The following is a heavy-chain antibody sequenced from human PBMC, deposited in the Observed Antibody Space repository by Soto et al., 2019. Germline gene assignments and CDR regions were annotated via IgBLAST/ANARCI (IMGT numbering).Heavy chain of an antibody. CDR2: INRSGST. CDR1: GGSFSGYY. J-gene: IGHJ4*02. CDR3: ARGRGVKGSSWYYY. V-gene: IGHV4-34*01. D-gene: IGHD6-13*01. Sequence: SETLSLTCSVYGGSFSGYYWSGIRQPPGKGLEWIGEINRSGSTNYNPSLKSRVTISVDTSKNQFSLKLSSVTAADTAVYYCARGRGVKGSSWYYYWGQGTLVTVSS.